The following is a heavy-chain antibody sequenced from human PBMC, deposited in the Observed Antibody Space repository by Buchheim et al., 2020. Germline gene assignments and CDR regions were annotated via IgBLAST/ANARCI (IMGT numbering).Heavy chain of an antibody. J-gene: IGHJ5*02. CDR2: ISSAGQYN. V-gene: IGHV3-21*01. CDR1: GFSLTPYT. Sequence: EVHLVESGGGLVKPGGSLRLSCTASGFSLTPYTMAWVRQAPGKGLEWVSLISSAGQYNYYTKSVQGRFSISRDNARNSLSLQMNSLRAEDTAVYYCVRNSRSTGFTFRGWFDPWGQG. CDR3: VRNSRSTGFTFRGWFDP. D-gene: IGHD3-16*02.